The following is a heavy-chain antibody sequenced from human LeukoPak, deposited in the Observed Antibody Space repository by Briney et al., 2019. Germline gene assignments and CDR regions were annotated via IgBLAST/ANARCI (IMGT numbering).Heavy chain of an antibody. Sequence: PGGSLRLSCTASGFPLSSYSMNWIRQAPGKGLEWISYISASGSAIYYVDSVNGRVTVSRDNARNSLFLQMDSPRAEDTAVYYCVRVKVSHFDYCGPGTLVTVS. D-gene: IGHD3-10*01. CDR1: GFPLSSYS. CDR3: VRVKVSHFDY. CDR2: ISASGSAI. J-gene: IGHJ4*02. V-gene: IGHV3-48*01.